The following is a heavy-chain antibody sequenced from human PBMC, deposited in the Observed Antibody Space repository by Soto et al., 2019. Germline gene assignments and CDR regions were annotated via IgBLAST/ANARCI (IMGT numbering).Heavy chain of an antibody. V-gene: IGHV4-59*01. Sequence: PSWTLSLTCAVSGGSISDYYWHWIRQPPGKGLEWIGFIYYNGDTKYNPPLNSRVTISVNTSKNLFSLRLTDVAAADTAVYYCARADQSYLMHCVDYWCDGALVT. D-gene: IGHD3-16*01. J-gene: IGHJ4*01. CDR2: IYYNGDT. CDR1: GGSISDYY. CDR3: ARADQSYLMHCVDY.